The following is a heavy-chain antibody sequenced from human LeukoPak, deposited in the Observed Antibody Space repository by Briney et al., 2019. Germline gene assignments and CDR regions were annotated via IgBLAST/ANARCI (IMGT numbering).Heavy chain of an antibody. V-gene: IGHV4-34*01. CDR3: ATRISMVRGEYYFDY. CDR2: INHSGST. J-gene: IGHJ4*02. CDR1: GGSFSGYY. D-gene: IGHD3-10*01. Sequence: SGTLSLTCAVYGGSFSGYYWSWIRQPPGKGLEWIGEINHSGSTNYNPSLKSRVTISVDTSKNQFSLKLSSVTAADTAVYYCATRISMVRGEYYFDYWGQGTLVTVSS.